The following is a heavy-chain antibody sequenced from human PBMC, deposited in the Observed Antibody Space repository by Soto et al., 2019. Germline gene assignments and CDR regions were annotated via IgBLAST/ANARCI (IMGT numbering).Heavy chain of an antibody. CDR1: GGSISSGDYY. Sequence: PSETLSLTCTVSGGSISSGDYYWSWIRQPPGKGLEWIGYIYYSGSTYYNPSLKSRVTISVDTSKNQFSLKLSSVTAADTAVYYCARVKRGNYCSSTSCYANWGSSWFDAWGQGTLVTVSS. V-gene: IGHV4-30-4*01. J-gene: IGHJ5*02. CDR3: ARVKRGNYCSSTSCYANWGSSWFDA. D-gene: IGHD2-2*01. CDR2: IYYSGST.